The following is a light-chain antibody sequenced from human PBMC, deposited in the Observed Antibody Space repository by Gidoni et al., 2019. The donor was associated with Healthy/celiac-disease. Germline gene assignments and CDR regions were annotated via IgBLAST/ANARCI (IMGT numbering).Light chain of an antibody. Sequence: IVLTPSSATLSLSPGERATLSCRASQSVSSYLAWYQQKPGQAPRLLIYDASNRATGIPARFSGSGSGTDFTLTISSLEPEDFAVYYCQQRSNWPITFGQGTRLEIK. CDR1: QSVSSY. V-gene: IGKV3-11*01. CDR3: QQRSNWPIT. CDR2: DAS. J-gene: IGKJ5*01.